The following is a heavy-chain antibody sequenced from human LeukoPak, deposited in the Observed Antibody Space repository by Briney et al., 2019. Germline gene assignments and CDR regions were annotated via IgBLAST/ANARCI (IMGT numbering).Heavy chain of an antibody. CDR2: INPNSGGT. D-gene: IGHD1-26*01. V-gene: IGHV1-2*02. Sequence: ASVKVSCKASGYTFTGYYMHWVRQAPGQGLEWMGWINPNSGGTNYAQKFQGRVTMTRDTSISTAYMELSRLRSDDTAVYYCARGRGSRVGATRGYYFDYWGQGTLVTVSS. CDR3: ARGRGSRVGATRGYYFDY. J-gene: IGHJ4*02. CDR1: GYTFTGYY.